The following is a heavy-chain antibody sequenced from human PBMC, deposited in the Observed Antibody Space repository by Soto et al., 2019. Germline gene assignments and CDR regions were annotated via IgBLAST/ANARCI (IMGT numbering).Heavy chain of an antibody. Sequence: GGSLRLSCAASGFTFSSYGMHWVRQAPGKGLEWVAVISYDGSNKYYADSVKGRFTISRDNSKNTLYLQMNSLRAEDTAVYYCAKGPRVWSGYCPPNYYYYGMDVWGQGTTVTVSS. V-gene: IGHV3-30*18. J-gene: IGHJ6*02. CDR1: GFTFSSYG. CDR2: ISYDGSNK. CDR3: AKGPRVWSGYCPPNYYYYGMDV. D-gene: IGHD3-3*01.